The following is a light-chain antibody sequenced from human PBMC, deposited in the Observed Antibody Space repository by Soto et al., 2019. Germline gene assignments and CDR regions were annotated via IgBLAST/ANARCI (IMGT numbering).Light chain of an antibody. CDR3: MQALQTPLT. J-gene: IGKJ4*01. CDR2: LGS. Sequence: IVMTQSPLSLPVTPGEPASISCISIHILLHSNGYNYLDWYLQKPGQSPQLLIYLGSNRASGVPDRFSGSGSGTDFTLKISRVEAEDVGVYYCMQALQTPLTFGGGTKVAIK. CDR1: HILLHSNGYNY. V-gene: IGKV2-28*01.